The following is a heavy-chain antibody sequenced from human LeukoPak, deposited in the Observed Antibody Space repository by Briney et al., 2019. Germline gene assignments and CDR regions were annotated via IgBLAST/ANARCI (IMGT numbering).Heavy chain of an antibody. CDR3: ATPHYDFWSGYYQTFFDY. CDR1: GFTFSSYA. D-gene: IGHD3-3*01. J-gene: IGHJ4*02. Sequence: PRGSLRLSCAASGFTFSSYAMSWVRQAPGKRLEWVSAISGSGGSTYYADSVKGRFTISRDNSKSTLYLQMNSLRAEDTAVYYCATPHYDFWSGYYQTFFDYWGQGTLVTVSS. V-gene: IGHV3-23*01. CDR2: ISGSGGST.